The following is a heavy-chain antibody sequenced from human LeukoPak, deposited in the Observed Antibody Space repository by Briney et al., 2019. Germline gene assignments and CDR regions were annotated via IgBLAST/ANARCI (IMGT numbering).Heavy chain of an antibody. CDR1: GFTFSSYA. D-gene: IGHD3-10*01. CDR2: ISGSGGST. Sequence: GGSLRLSCAASGFTFSSYAMSWVRQAPGKGLEWVSAISGSGGSTYYADSVKGRFTISRDNSKNTLYLQMNSLRAEDTAVYYCVRTPGGSGNFFDYWGQGTLVTVSS. J-gene: IGHJ4*02. V-gene: IGHV3-23*01. CDR3: VRTPGGSGNFFDY.